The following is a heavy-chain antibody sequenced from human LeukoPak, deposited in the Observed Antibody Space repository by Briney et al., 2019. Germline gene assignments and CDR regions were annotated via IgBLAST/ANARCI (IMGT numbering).Heavy chain of an antibody. CDR1: GGAISSGRFF. Sequence: PSETLSLTCTVSGGAISSGRFFWSWIRQPAGQGLEWLGRMFSQGGINYNPSLMSRVTISVGTSETQFSLKLDSVTASDTAMYYCARARLGDDSDYGAYYFDSWGQGTLVTVSS. CDR3: ARARLGDDSDYGAYYFDS. CDR2: MFSQGGI. J-gene: IGHJ4*02. V-gene: IGHV4-61*02. D-gene: IGHD2-21*01.